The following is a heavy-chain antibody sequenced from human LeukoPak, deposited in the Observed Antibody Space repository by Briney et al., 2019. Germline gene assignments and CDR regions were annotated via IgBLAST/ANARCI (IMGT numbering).Heavy chain of an antibody. CDR3: ARDSPYGSGFYNWFDP. J-gene: IGHJ5*02. V-gene: IGHV3-11*04. CDR2: ISSSGSTI. CDR1: GFTFSDYY. Sequence: GGSLRLSCAASGFTFSDYYMSWIRQAPGKGLEWVSYISSSGSTIYYADSVKGRFTISRDNSKNTLYLQMNSLRAEDTAVYYCARDSPYGSGFYNWFDPWGQGTLVTVSS. D-gene: IGHD3-10*01.